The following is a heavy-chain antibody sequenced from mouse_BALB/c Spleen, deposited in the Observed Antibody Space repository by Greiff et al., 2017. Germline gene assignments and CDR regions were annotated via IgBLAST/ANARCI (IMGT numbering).Heavy chain of an antibody. CDR2: IYPGNSDT. J-gene: IGHJ4*01. V-gene: IGHV1-5*01. Sequence: VQLQQSGTVLARPGASVKMSCKASGYTFTSYGMHWVNQRPGPGLEWIGAIYPGNSDTSYNQKFKGKAKLTAVTSTSTAYMELSSLTNEDSAVYYCTTDGYYVYAMDYWGQGTSVTVSS. CDR1: GYTFTSYG. D-gene: IGHD2-3*01. CDR3: TTDGYYVYAMDY.